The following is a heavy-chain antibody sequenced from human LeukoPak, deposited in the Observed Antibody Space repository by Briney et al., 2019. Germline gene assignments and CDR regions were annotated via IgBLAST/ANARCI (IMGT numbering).Heavy chain of an antibody. Sequence: PGGSLRLSCAASGFTFSSYWMSWVRQAPGKGLEWVANIKQDGSEKCYVDSVKGRFTISRDNAKNSLYLQMNSLRAEDTAVYYCAREERIPYYYGSGSYQTRDYYYYYYMDVWGKGTTVTISS. CDR3: AREERIPYYYGSGSYQTRDYYYYYYMDV. CDR2: IKQDGSEK. CDR1: GFTFSSYW. D-gene: IGHD3-10*01. J-gene: IGHJ6*03. V-gene: IGHV3-7*01.